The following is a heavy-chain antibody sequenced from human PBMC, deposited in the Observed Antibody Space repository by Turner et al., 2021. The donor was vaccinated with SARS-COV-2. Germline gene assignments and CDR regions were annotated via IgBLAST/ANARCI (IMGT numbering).Heavy chain of an antibody. CDR2: LAYDGSNK. V-gene: IGHV3-30*18. J-gene: IGHJ4*02. Sequence: QVQLVESGGGVVQPGRSLRLSCAASGFTFSSYGMHWGRQAPGKGLEWVTVLAYDGSNKYYADSVKGRFTISRDNSKNTLYLKMNSLRAEDTAVYYCAKGPWYYYDSSGLPYYFDYWGQGTLVTVSS. CDR1: GFTFSSYG. CDR3: AKGPWYYYDSSGLPYYFDY. D-gene: IGHD3-22*01.